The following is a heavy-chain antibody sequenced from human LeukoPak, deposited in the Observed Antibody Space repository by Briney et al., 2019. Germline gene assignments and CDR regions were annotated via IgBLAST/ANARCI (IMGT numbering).Heavy chain of an antibody. V-gene: IGHV4-59*11. J-gene: IGHJ4*02. Sequence: SETLCLTCAVSADSFSSHYWTWIRQPPGKGLEWIGYIYYSGSTNYNPSLKSRVTISVDTSKNQFSLKLSSVTAADTAVYYCARALVSSWYDYWGQGTLVTVSS. CDR3: ARALVSSWYDY. CDR1: ADSFSSHY. CDR2: IYYSGST. D-gene: IGHD6-13*01.